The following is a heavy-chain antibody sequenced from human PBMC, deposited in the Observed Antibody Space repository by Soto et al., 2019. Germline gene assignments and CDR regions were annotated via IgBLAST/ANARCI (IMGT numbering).Heavy chain of an antibody. J-gene: IGHJ5*02. V-gene: IGHV1-3*01. D-gene: IGHD3-10*02. CDR2: INAGNGNT. CDR3: ARVDSSMFEGGEWFDP. Sequence: ASVKVSCKASGYTFTSYAMHWVRQAPGQRLEWMGWINAGNGNTKYSQKFQGRVTITADEATSTAYMELSSLTSDDTAVYYCARVDSSMFEGGEWFDPWGQGTLVTVSS. CDR1: GYTFTSYA.